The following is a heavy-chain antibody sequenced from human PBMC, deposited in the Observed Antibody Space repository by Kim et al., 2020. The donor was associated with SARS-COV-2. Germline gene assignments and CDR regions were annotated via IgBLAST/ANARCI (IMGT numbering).Heavy chain of an antibody. CDR1: GYSFTSYW. CDR2: IYPRDSDT. V-gene: IGHV5-51*01. CDR3: ARTNDHGAY. Sequence: GESLKISCKGSGYSFTSYWIAWVRQMPGKGLEWMGIIYPRDSDTRYSPTFQGQITISVDKSISTAYLPWSSLKASDSAMYYCARTNDHGAYWGQGTLVTV. D-gene: IGHD3-10*01. J-gene: IGHJ4*02.